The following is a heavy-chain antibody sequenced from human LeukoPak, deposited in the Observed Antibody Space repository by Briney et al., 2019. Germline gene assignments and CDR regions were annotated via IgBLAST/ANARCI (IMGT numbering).Heavy chain of an antibody. CDR1: GGSLSSYY. V-gene: IGHV4-59*01. CDR3: AREGDARDAFDI. J-gene: IGHJ3*02. Sequence: SETLSLTCTVSGGSLSSYYWSWIRQPPGKGLEWIGYIYYSGSTNYNPSLKSRVTISVDTSKNQFSLKLSSVTAADTAVYYCAREGDARDAFDIWGQGTMVTVSS. CDR2: IYYSGST. D-gene: IGHD2-2*01.